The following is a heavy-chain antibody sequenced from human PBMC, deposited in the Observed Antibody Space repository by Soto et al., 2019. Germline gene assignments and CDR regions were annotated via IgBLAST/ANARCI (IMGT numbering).Heavy chain of an antibody. D-gene: IGHD2-2*01. CDR1: GGTFSSYA. V-gene: IGHV1-69*01. J-gene: IGHJ6*02. CDR3: ARAPTRPNYYYYGMDV. Sequence: QVQLVQSGAEVKKPGSSVKVSCKASGGTFSSYAISWVRQAPGQGLEWMGGIIPIFGTANYAQKFQGRVTITADESTSTAYMELSSLRSEDTAVYYCARAPTRPNYYYYGMDVWGQGTTVTVSS. CDR2: IIPIFGTA.